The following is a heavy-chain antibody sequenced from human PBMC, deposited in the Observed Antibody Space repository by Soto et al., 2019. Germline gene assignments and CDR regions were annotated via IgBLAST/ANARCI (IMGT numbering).Heavy chain of an antibody. CDR2: ISGSGGST. CDR3: ALSMPVLLWFGGLDY. Sequence: GGSLRLSCAASGFTFSSYAMSWVRQAPGKGQEWVSAISGSGGSTYYADSVKGRFTISKDNSKNTLYLQMNSLRAEDTAVYYCALSMPVLLWFGGLDYWGQGTLVTVSS. V-gene: IGHV3-23*01. J-gene: IGHJ4*02. D-gene: IGHD3-10*01. CDR1: GFTFSSYA.